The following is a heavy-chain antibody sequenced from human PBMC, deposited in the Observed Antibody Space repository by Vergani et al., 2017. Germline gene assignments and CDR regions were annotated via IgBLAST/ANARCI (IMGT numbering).Heavy chain of an antibody. CDR3: ASGKYYSDSTSHFRGRYFDV. CDR2: IYNSGNG. J-gene: IGHJ2*01. Sequence: QMQLQESGPGLVKASETPSLTCTVSGDSIISRSYYWGWIRQPPGKGLEWIGSIYNSGNGDSSSSLKSRVTISADTSKNQFSLRLTSVTAADTAVYYCASGKYYSDSTSHFRGRYFDVWVRGTLVTVPS. D-gene: IGHD3-16*01. V-gene: IGHV4-39*01. CDR1: GDSIISRSYY.